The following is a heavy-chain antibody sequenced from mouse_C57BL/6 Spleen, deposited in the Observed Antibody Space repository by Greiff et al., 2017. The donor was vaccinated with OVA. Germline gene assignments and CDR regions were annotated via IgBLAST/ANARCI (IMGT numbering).Heavy chain of an antibody. CDR3: ATGRYGY. V-gene: IGHV5-6*01. D-gene: IGHD1-1*02. Sequence: EVMLVESGGDLVKPGGSLKLSCAASGFTFSSYGMSWVRQTPDKRLEWVATISSGGSYTYYPDSVKGRFTISRDNAKNTLYLQMSSLKSEDTAMYYCATGRYGYWGQGTTLTVSS. CDR1: GFTFSSYG. CDR2: ISSGGSYT. J-gene: IGHJ2*01.